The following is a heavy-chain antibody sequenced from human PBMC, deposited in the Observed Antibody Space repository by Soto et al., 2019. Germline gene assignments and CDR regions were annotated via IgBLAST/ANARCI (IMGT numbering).Heavy chain of an antibody. V-gene: IGHV4-59*08. CDR1: GGSISSHY. Sequence: PSETLSLTCTVSGGSISSHYWSWIRQPPGKGLEWIGYIYYSGSTNYNPSLKSRVTISVDTSKNQFSLKLSSVTAADTAVYYCARRLSGSYGQIDYWGQGTLVTVS. D-gene: IGHD1-26*01. J-gene: IGHJ4*02. CDR2: IYYSGST. CDR3: ARRLSGSYGQIDY.